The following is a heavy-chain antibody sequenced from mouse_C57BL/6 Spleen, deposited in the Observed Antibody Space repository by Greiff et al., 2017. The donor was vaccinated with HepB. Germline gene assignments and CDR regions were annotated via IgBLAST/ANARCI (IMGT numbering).Heavy chain of an antibody. V-gene: IGHV10-1*01. Sequence: EAGGGWVQPKGSLKHSCAALGFSFNTYAMNWVRQAPGKGLEWVARIRSKSNNYATYYAESVKDRFTISRDDSESMLYLQMNNLKSEDTSSCYCLRCYEGAWFAYWGQGTLVTVSA. CDR3: LRCYEGAWFAY. CDR2: IRSKSNNYAT. CDR1: GFSFNTYA. D-gene: IGHD1-1*01. J-gene: IGHJ3*01.